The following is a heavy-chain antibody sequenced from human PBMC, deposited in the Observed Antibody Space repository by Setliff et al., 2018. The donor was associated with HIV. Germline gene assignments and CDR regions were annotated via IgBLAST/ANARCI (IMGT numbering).Heavy chain of an antibody. CDR2: ILYDGSNK. CDR1: GFTFSTYA. V-gene: IGHV3-30*04. D-gene: IGHD6-6*01. Sequence: LRLSCAASGFTFSTYAMNWVRQAPGKGLEWVAVILYDGSNKYYADSVKGRFTISRDNLKKRVYLQMSSLRAEDTAVYFCARDTGQLVYYFDSWGQGTLVTVS. J-gene: IGHJ4*02. CDR3: ARDTGQLVYYFDS.